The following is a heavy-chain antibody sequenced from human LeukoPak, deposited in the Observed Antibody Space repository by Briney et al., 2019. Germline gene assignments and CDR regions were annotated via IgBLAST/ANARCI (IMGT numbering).Heavy chain of an antibody. Sequence: SETLSLTCTVSGGSISSYYWSWIRQPPGKGLEWIGYIYYSGSTNYNPSLKGRVTISVDTSKNQFSLKLSSVTAADTAVYYCAGSSYDFWSGYYRGHYYYYMDVWGKGTTVTVSS. D-gene: IGHD3-3*01. CDR1: GGSISSYY. V-gene: IGHV4-59*01. J-gene: IGHJ6*03. CDR3: AGSSYDFWSGYYRGHYYYYMDV. CDR2: IYYSGST.